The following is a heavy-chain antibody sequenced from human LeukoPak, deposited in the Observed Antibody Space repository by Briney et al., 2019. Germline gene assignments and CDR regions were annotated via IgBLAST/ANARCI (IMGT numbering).Heavy chain of an antibody. Sequence: GGSLRLSCVASGFTFTNYAMMWVRQAPGKGLVWVSYINSDGRSTTYADSVKGRFTISRDNAKNTLYLQMSSLRAEDTAMYYCARNSNGMSNWGQGTLVIVSS. V-gene: IGHV3-74*01. J-gene: IGHJ4*02. CDR1: GFTFTNYA. D-gene: IGHD2-8*01. CDR3: ARNSNGMSN. CDR2: INSDGRST.